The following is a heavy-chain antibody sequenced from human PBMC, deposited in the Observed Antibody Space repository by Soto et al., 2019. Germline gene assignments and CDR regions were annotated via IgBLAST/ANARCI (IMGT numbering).Heavy chain of an antibody. CDR1: GFTFSGHT. D-gene: IGHD5-18*01. CDR2: ISGSGGSP. V-gene: IGHV3-23*01. CDR3: ARGRLQRSPFDD. Sequence: GGSLRLSCAASGFTFSGHTMSWVRQAPGKGLEWVSAISGSGGSPSYADSVQGRFTISRDNPKNTLYLQMSSLRVEDTAVYYCARGRLQRSPFDDWGQGTLVTVSS. J-gene: IGHJ4*02.